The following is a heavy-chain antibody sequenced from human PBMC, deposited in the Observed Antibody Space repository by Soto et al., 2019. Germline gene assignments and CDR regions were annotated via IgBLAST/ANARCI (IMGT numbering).Heavy chain of an antibody. D-gene: IGHD3-3*01. Sequence: EVQLMASGGGLVQPGRPLRVSCEGSGFTFQDYAMHWVRQVPGKGLEWVAGINWKSDNIGYADSVKGRFTISRDNAKKSLYLQMSSLRVEDTAFYYCTKDFGPYYETSSGSGFDLWGQGTMVTVSP. CDR3: TKDFGPYYETSSGSGFDL. CDR1: GFTFQDYA. V-gene: IGHV3-9*01. CDR2: INWKSDNI. J-gene: IGHJ3*01.